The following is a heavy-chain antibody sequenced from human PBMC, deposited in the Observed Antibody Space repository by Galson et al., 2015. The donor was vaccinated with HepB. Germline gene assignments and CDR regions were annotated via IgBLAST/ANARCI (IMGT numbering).Heavy chain of an antibody. V-gene: IGHV3-30-3*01. CDR3: ARARPPYGGFDY. J-gene: IGHJ4*02. D-gene: IGHD4/OR15-4a*01. Sequence: SLRLSCAASGFTFSSYAMHWVRQAPGKGLEWVAVISYDGSNKYYADSVKGRFTISRDNSKNTLYLQMNSLRAEDTAVYYCARARPPYGGFDYWGQGTLVTVSS. CDR1: GFTFSSYA. CDR2: ISYDGSNK.